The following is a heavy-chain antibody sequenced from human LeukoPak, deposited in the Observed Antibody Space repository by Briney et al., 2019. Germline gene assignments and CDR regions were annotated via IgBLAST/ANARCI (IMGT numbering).Heavy chain of an antibody. J-gene: IGHJ4*02. Sequence: SETLSLTCAVYGGSISGYYWSWIRQPPGKGLEWIGEINHSGSTNYNPSLKGRVTISVDTSKNQFSLKLSSVTAADTAVYYCASTRGGYRGLYYFDYWGQGTLVTVSS. CDR1: GGSISGYY. CDR2: INHSGST. D-gene: IGHD5-12*01. V-gene: IGHV4-34*01. CDR3: ASTRGGYRGLYYFDY.